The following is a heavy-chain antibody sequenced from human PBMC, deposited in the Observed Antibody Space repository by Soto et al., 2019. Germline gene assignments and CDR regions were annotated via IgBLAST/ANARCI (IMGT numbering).Heavy chain of an antibody. CDR1: GDTFTSYG. CDR3: ARDRGSTAWYSFDY. V-gene: IGHV1-18*01. Sequence: GASVKVSCKASGDTFTSYGISWVRQAPGQGLEWMGWVSTYNGNTNYAQKLQDRVTMTTDTSTSTAYMELRSLRSDDTAVYYCARDRGSTAWYSFDYWGQGTLVTVSS. J-gene: IGHJ4*02. CDR2: VSTYNGNT. D-gene: IGHD2-2*01.